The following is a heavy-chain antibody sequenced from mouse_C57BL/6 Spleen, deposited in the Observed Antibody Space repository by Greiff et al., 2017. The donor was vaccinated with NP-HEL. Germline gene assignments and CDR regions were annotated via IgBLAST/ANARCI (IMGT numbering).Heavy chain of an antibody. V-gene: IGHV5-17*01. CDR3: ARSPDWYFDV. J-gene: IGHJ1*03. CDR2: ISSGSSTI. Sequence: EVMLVESGGGLVKPGGSLKLSCAASGFTFSDYGMHWVRQAPEKGLEWVAYISSGSSTIYYADTVKGRFTISRDNAKNTLFLQMTSLRSEDTAMYYCARSPDWYFDVWGTGTTVTVSS. CDR1: GFTFSDYG.